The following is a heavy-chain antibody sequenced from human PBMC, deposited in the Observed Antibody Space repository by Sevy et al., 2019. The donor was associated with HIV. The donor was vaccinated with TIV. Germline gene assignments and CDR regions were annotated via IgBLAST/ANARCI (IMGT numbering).Heavy chain of an antibody. CDR1: GFTFSVYW. CDR2: MKEDGSDK. D-gene: IGHD5-18*01. J-gene: IGHJ4*01. CDR3: VREGVGGYSYSLDQ. V-gene: IGHV3-7*01. Sequence: GSLRLSCAASGFTFSVYWMTWVRQAPGKGLEWVATMKEDGSDKDYVDSVKGRFTISRDNAKNSLYLQMNSLRAEDTAVYYCVREGVGGYSYSLDQWGLGTLVTFS.